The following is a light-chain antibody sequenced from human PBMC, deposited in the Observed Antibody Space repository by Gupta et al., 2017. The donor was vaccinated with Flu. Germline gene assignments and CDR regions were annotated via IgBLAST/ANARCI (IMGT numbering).Light chain of an antibody. CDR1: QTLTSDF. CDR3: QQYGGSPRT. Sequence: VLTQSPGTLSLFPGERATLSCRASQTLTSDFLGWYQQKPGQAPRFLMYGASNRAAGTPDRFSGSGSGTDFTLTISRLEADDFAVYCCQQYGGSPRTFGQGTTVEI. CDR2: GAS. V-gene: IGKV3-20*01. J-gene: IGKJ1*01.